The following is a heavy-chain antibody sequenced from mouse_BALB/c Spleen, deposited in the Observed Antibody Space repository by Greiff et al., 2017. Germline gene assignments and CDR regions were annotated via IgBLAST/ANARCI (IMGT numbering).Heavy chain of an antibody. J-gene: IGHJ4*01. CDR3: ARKVHAMDY. CDR2: INPSTGYT. D-gene: IGHD2-14*01. Sequence: GQLQQSGAELAKPGASVKMSCKASGYTFTSYWMHWVKQRPGQGLEWIGYINPSTGYTEYNQKFKDKATLTADKSSSTAYMQLSSLTSEDSAVYYCARKVHAMDYWGQGTSVTVSS. V-gene: IGHV1-7*01. CDR1: GYTFTSYW.